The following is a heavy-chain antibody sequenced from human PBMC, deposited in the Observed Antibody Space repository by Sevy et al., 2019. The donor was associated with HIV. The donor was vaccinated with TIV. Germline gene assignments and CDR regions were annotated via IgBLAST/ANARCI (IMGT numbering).Heavy chain of an antibody. CDR2: IWYDGSNK. V-gene: IGHV3-33*01. CDR1: GFTFSSYG. CDR3: ARDLVTLNRGMDV. Sequence: GGSLRLSCAASGFTFSSYGMHWVRQAPGKGLEWVAVIWYDGSNKYYAESVKGRFTNSRDNSKNTLYLQMNSLRDEDTAVYYCARDLVTLNRGMDVWGQGTTVTVSS. J-gene: IGHJ6*02.